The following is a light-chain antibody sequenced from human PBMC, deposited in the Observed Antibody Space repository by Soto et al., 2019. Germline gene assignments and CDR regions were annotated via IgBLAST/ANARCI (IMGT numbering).Light chain of an antibody. J-gene: IGKJ5*01. V-gene: IGKV1-5*03. CDR1: QSLSSR. CDR2: KAS. CDR3: QQLNSYPIT. Sequence: DIQMTHSPSTLDASVVDGGTITLRASQSLSSRLAWYQQKPGKAPKLLIYKASSLQSGVPSRFSGTGSGTDFTLTISSLQPEDFATYYCQQLNSYPITFGQGTRLEIK.